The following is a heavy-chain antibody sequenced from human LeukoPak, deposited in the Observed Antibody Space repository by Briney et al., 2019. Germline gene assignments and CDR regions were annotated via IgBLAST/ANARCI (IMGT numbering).Heavy chain of an antibody. Sequence: NPSETLSLTCTVSGVSISSYYWSWIRQPPGKGLEWIGYIYTSGSTNHNPSLKGRVTISVDTSKNQFSLKLSSVTAADTAVYYCARHVSTPESENFDYWGQGTLVTVSS. J-gene: IGHJ4*02. CDR1: GVSISSYY. CDR2: IYTSGST. CDR3: ARHVSTPESENFDY. D-gene: IGHD2-15*01. V-gene: IGHV4-4*09.